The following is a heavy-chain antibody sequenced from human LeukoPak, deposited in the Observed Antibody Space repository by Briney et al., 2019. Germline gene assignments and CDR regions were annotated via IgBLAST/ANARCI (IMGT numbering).Heavy chain of an antibody. CDR1: GYTFTSYD. V-gene: IGHV1-8*01. CDR3: ARGTYYDFWSGYYTNNQFHY. J-gene: IGHJ4*02. D-gene: IGHD3-3*01. Sequence: ASVKVSCKASGYTFTSYDINWVRQATGQGLEWMGWMNPNSGNTGYAQKFQGRVTMTRNTSISTAYMELSSLRSEDTAVYYCARGTYYDFWSGYYTNNQFHYGGQGTLVTVSS. CDR2: MNPNSGNT.